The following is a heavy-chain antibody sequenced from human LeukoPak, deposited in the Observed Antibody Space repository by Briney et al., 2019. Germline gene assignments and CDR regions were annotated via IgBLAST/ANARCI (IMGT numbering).Heavy chain of an antibody. CDR1: GFTFDDYN. D-gene: IGHD5-12*01. J-gene: IGHJ6*03. V-gene: IGHV3-43*01. CDR3: AKDKWLRGYYYYYMDV. CDR2: ITWNGDST. Sequence: GGSLRLSCAASGFTFDDYNMHWVRQAPGKGLQWVSLITWNGDSTYYADSVEGRFTISRDNSKNSLYLQMNSLRTEDTALYYCAKDKWLRGYYYYYMDVWGKGTTVTVSS.